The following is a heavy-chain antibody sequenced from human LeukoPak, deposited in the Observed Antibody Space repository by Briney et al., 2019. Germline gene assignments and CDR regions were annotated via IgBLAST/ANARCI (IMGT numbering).Heavy chain of an antibody. CDR3: ARGSSRYYDSSGYPVPYYFDY. V-gene: IGHV3-7*01. D-gene: IGHD3-22*01. CDR2: IKQDGSEK. CDR1: GFTFSSYW. Sequence: GGSLRLSCAASGFTFSSYWMSWVRQAPGKGLEWVAKIKQDGSEKYYVDSVKGRFTISRDNAKNSLYLQMNSLRAEDTAVYYCARGSSRYYDSSGYPVPYYFDYWGQGTLVTVSS. J-gene: IGHJ4*02.